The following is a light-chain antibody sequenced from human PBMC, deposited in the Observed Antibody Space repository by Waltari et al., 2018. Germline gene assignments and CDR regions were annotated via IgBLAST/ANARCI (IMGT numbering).Light chain of an antibody. J-gene: IGKJ1*01. Sequence: DIVMTQSPDSLAVSLGERATINCKSSQSVLSSSNNKNYLAWYQQKPGQPPKLLIYWASTRESGVPDRFSGSGSGTDFTLTISSLQAEDVAVYYCQQYYSTPRTFAKGPRWKSN. CDR2: WAS. V-gene: IGKV4-1*01. CDR3: QQYYSTPRT. CDR1: QSVLSSSNNKNY.